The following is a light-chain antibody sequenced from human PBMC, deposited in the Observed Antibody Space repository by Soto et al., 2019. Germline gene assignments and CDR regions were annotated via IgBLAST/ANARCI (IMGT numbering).Light chain of an antibody. Sequence: ELLMTQSPATLSVSPGERATLSCRASQSVGSNLAWYQQKPGQAPRLLIYDASNRATGIPARFSGSGSGTDFTLTIISLEPEDFAVYYCQQRSNWSTWTFGQGTKVDIK. CDR3: QQRSNWSTWT. CDR1: QSVGSN. V-gene: IGKV3-11*01. CDR2: DAS. J-gene: IGKJ1*01.